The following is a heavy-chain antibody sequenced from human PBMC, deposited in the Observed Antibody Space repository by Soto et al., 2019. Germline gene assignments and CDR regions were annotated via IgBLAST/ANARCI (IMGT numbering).Heavy chain of an antibody. V-gene: IGHV3-48*01. CDR3: ARDPLRYFDLDV. J-gene: IGHJ6*02. Sequence: GGSLRLSCATSGFILSDCAMNWVRQAPGKGLEWVSYISSSSSVIDYADSVKGRFTVSRDNARNSLYLQMNSLRAEDTAVYYCARDPLRYFDLDVWGQGTTVTVSS. CDR1: GFILSDCA. CDR2: ISSSSSVI. D-gene: IGHD3-9*01.